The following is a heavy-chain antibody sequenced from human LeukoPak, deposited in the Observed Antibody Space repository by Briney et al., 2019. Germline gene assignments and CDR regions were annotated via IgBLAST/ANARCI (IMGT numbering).Heavy chain of an antibody. Sequence: ASVKVSCKASGYTFTGYYMHWVRQAPGQGLEWMGWINPNSGGTNYAQKFQGRVTMTRDTSISTAYMELSRLRSDDTAVYYCARAGGMVRGVILNWFDPWGQGTLVTVSS. J-gene: IGHJ5*02. CDR1: GYTFTGYY. CDR2: INPNSGGT. D-gene: IGHD3-10*01. V-gene: IGHV1-2*02. CDR3: ARAGGMVRGVILNWFDP.